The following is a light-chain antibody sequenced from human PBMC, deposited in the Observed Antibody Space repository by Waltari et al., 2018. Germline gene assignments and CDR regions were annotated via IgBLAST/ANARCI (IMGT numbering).Light chain of an antibody. CDR2: EVR. CDR1: RSDVGGYNY. CDR3: SSYAGSNNLI. V-gene: IGLV2-8*01. J-gene: IGLJ2*01. Sequence: QSALTQPPSASGSPGQSVTISCTGTRSDVGGYNYVSWYQHHPGKAPNLMIYEVRQRPSGVPDRFSGSRSGNTASLTVSGLQAEDEADCYCSSYAGSNNLIFGGGTKLTVL.